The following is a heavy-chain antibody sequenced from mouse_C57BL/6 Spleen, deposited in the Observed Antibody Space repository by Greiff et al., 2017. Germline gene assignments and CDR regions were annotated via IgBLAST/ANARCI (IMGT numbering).Heavy chain of an antibody. CDR3: ARGAHYAMDY. D-gene: IGHD3-1*01. J-gene: IGHJ4*01. CDR1: GYTFTSYW. Sequence: QVQLQQPGAELVMPGASVKLSCKASGYTFTSYWMHWVKQRPGQGLEWIGEIDPSDSYTNYNQKFKGKSTLTVDKSSSTAYMQLSSLTSEDSAVYYCARGAHYAMDYCGQGTSVTVSS. CDR2: IDPSDSYT. V-gene: IGHV1-69*01.